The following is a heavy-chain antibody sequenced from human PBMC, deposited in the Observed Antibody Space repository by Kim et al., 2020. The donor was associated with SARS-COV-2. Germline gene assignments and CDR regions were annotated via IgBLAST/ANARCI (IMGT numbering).Heavy chain of an antibody. D-gene: IGHD6-13*01. J-gene: IGHJ4*02. CDR1: GYTFTSYA. Sequence: ASVKVSCKASGYTFTSYAMHWVRQAPGQRLEWMGWINAGNGNTKYSQKFQGRVTITRDTSASTAYMELSSLRSEDTAVYYCARDGRIAAAGTTYPDYWGQGTLVTVS. CDR2: INAGNGNT. CDR3: ARDGRIAAAGTTYPDY. V-gene: IGHV1-3*01.